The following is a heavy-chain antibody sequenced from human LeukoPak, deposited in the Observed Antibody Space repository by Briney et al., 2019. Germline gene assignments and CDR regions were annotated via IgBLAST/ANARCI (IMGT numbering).Heavy chain of an antibody. CDR2: IYSGGST. D-gene: IGHD3-22*01. CDR1: GFTVSSNY. J-gene: IGHJ6*02. Sequence: PGGSLRLSCAASGFTVSSNYMSWVRQAPGKGLEWVSVIYSGGSTYYADSVKGRFTISRDNSKNTLYLQMSSLGAEDTAVYYCARDSSNYYDSSGYYYYYGMDVWGQGTTVTVSS. CDR3: ARDSSNYYDSSGYYYYYGMDV. V-gene: IGHV3-66*02.